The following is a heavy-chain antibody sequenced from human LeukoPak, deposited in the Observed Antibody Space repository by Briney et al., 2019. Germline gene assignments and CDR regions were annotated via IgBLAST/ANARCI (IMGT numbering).Heavy chain of an antibody. CDR2: TSGSGGST. CDR3: AKDHYYGSGTILDY. J-gene: IGHJ4*02. Sequence: GGSLRLSCAASGFTFSSYAMSWVRQAPGKGLEWVSATSGSGGSTYYADSVKGRFTISRDNSKNTLYLQMNSLRAEDTAVYYCAKDHYYGSGTILDYWGQGTLVTVSS. V-gene: IGHV3-23*01. D-gene: IGHD3-10*01. CDR1: GFTFSSYA.